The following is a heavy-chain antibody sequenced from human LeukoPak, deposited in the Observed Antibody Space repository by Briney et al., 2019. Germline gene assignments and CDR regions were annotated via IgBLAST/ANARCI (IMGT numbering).Heavy chain of an antibody. D-gene: IGHD1-7*01. CDR2: ISYDGSNK. CDR1: GFTFSSYA. CDR3: ARARGNWNYGQVYFDY. Sequence: PGGSLRLSCAASGFTFSSYAMHWVRQAPGKGLEWVAVISYDGSNKYYADSVKGRFTISRDNSKNTLYLQMNSLRAEDTAVYYCARARGNWNYGQVYFDYWGQGTLVTVSS. V-gene: IGHV3-30*01. J-gene: IGHJ4*02.